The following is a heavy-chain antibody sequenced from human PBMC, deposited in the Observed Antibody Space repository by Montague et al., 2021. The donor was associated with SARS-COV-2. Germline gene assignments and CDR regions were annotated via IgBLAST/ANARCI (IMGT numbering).Heavy chain of an antibody. CDR2: IYNTGRT. CDR3: ATEMPAYDVFDI. Sequence: SETLSLTCTVSGGSATSGDYYWTWIRQPPGKGLEWIGYIYNTGRTNYNPSLKSRVTISMDTSKNQFSLKVDSVSAADTAVYYCATEMPAYDVFDIWGQGTMVTVSS. D-gene: IGHD2-2*01. V-gene: IGHV4-61*08. J-gene: IGHJ3*02. CDR1: GGSATSGDYY.